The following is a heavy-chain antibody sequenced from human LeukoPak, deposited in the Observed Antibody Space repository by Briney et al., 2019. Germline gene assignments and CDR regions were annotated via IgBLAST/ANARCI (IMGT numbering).Heavy chain of an antibody. Sequence: GASEKVSCKASRYTFTPYDIFWVRQAPGHGLEWMGWISAYNENTNYAQKLLGRVTMTTDTSTSTAYMELRSLKSDDTAVYYCARARYSNNWYFDAFDMWGQGTMVTVSS. CDR3: ARARYSNNWYFDAFDM. V-gene: IGHV1-18*04. CDR1: RYTFTPYD. D-gene: IGHD6-13*01. CDR2: ISAYNENT. J-gene: IGHJ3*02.